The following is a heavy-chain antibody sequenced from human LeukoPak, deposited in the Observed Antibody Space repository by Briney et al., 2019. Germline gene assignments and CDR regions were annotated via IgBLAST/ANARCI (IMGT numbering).Heavy chain of an antibody. J-gene: IGHJ4*02. Sequence: PSETLSLTCTVSGGSISSYYWSWIRQPPGKGLEWIGYIYYSGSTNYNPSLKSRVTISVDTSKNQFSLKLSSVTAADTAVYCCASSRRDGYNPFDYWGQGTLVTVSS. CDR1: GGSISSYY. CDR3: ASSRRDGYNPFDY. D-gene: IGHD5-24*01. CDR2: IYYSGST. V-gene: IGHV4-59*01.